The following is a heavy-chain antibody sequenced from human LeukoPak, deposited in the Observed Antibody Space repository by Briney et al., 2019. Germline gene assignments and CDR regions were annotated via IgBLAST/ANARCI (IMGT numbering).Heavy chain of an antibody. CDR1: GFTFSSYA. Sequence: GRSLRLSCAASGFTFSSYAMHWVRQAPGKELEWVAVISYDGSNKYYADSVKGRFTISRDNSKNTLYLQMNSLRAEDTAVYYCARDLYGGNSFDYWGQGTLVTVSS. J-gene: IGHJ4*02. CDR2: ISYDGSNK. D-gene: IGHD4-23*01. V-gene: IGHV3-30-3*01. CDR3: ARDLYGGNSFDY.